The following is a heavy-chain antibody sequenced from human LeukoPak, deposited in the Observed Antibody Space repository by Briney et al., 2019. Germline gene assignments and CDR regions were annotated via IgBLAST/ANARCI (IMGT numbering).Heavy chain of an antibody. CDR3: ARLIGYCSGGICYHGLYYFDS. Sequence: SETLSLTCVVSGGSISSYNWWSWVRQPPGKGLEWIGEMSHSGTTNYNPSLESRVTISLDKSNNQFSLRLSSVTAADTAVYFCARLIGYCSGGICYHGLYYFDSWGQGTLVTVSS. V-gene: IGHV4-4*02. J-gene: IGHJ4*02. D-gene: IGHD2-15*01. CDR2: MSHSGTT. CDR1: GGSISSYNW.